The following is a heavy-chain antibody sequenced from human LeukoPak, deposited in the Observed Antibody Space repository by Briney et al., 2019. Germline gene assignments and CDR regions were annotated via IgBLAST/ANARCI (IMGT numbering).Heavy chain of an antibody. CDR3: AKVKGPYYYDSSPLDY. Sequence: TGGSLRLSCAASGFTFSSYGMHWVRQAPGKGLEWVPVIWYDGSNKYYADSVKGRFTISRDNSKDTLYLQMNSLRAEDTAVYYCAKVKGPYYYDSSPLDYWGQGTLVTVSS. CDR2: IWYDGSNK. J-gene: IGHJ4*02. D-gene: IGHD3-22*01. CDR1: GFTFSSYG. V-gene: IGHV3-33*06.